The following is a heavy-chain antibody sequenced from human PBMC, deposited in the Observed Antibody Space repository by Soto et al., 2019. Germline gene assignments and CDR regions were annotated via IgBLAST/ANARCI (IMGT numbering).Heavy chain of an antibody. J-gene: IGHJ4*02. D-gene: IGHD3-22*01. CDR1: GVSFSSSA. V-gene: IGHV1-69*01. CDR2: IIPIFGTP. CDR3: AEGGGGYDS. Sequence: QVQLVQSGAEVKKPGSSVKVSCKASGVSFSSSAINWVRQAPGQGLEWMGGIIPIFGTPNYAQKILGRVTITADESTSTAYMELSSLRSEDTAVYYCAEGGGGYDSWGQGTLVTVSS.